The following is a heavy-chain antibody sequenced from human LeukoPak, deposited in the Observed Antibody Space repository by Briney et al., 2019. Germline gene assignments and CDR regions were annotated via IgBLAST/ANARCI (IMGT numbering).Heavy chain of an antibody. CDR1: GFTFSSYA. Sequence: GGSLSLSCAASGFTFSSYAMSWVRQAPGKGLEWVSAISGSGGSTYYADSVKGRFTISRDNSKNTLYLQMNSLRAEDTAVYYCAKDQVTMVRGVSYYYYYGMDVWGQGTTVTVSS. D-gene: IGHD3-10*01. CDR2: ISGSGGST. CDR3: AKDQVTMVRGVSYYYYYGMDV. J-gene: IGHJ6*02. V-gene: IGHV3-23*01.